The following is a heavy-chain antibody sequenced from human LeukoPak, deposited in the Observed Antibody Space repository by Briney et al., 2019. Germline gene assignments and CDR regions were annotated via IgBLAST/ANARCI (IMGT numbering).Heavy chain of an antibody. D-gene: IGHD3-9*01. V-gene: IGHV1-8*01. CDR3: ARGPVRYFDWRRLYYYYYYYMDV. CDR1: GYTFTSYD. Sequence: ASVKVSCKASGYTFTSYDINWVRQATGQGLEWMGWMNPNSGNTGYAQKFQGRVTMTRNTSISTAYMELSSLRSEDTAVYYCARGPVRYFDWRRLYYYYYYYMDVWGKRDHGHHLL. CDR2: MNPNSGNT. J-gene: IGHJ6*03.